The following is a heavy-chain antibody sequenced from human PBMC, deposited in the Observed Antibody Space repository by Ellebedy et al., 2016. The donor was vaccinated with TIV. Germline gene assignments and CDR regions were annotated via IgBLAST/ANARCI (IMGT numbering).Heavy chain of an antibody. D-gene: IGHD6-6*01. CDR2: IKQDGSEK. CDR3: VRAIGTSSSY. V-gene: IGHV3-7*01. Sequence: GGSLRLXCAASGFTFSSYWMHWVRQAPGKGLAWVANIKQDGSEKYYVGSVKGRLTISRDNAKNSLYLQMNSLRAEDTAVYYCVRAIGTSSSYWGQGTLVTVSS. CDR1: GFTFSSYW. J-gene: IGHJ4*02.